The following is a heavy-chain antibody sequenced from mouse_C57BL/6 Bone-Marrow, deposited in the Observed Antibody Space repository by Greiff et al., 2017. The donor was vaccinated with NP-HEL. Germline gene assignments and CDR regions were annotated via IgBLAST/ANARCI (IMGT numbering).Heavy chain of an antibody. V-gene: IGHV1-55*01. CDR3: ARRGGYHWYFDV. CDR1: GYTFTSYW. CDR2: IYPGSGST. D-gene: IGHD2-14*01. J-gene: IGHJ1*03. Sequence: QVQLQQPGAELVKPGASVKMSCKASGYTFTSYWITWVKQRPGQGLEWIGDIYPGSGSTNYHEKFKSKATLTVDTSSNTAYMQLSSLTSEDSAVYNCARRGGYHWYFDVWGTGTTVTVSS.